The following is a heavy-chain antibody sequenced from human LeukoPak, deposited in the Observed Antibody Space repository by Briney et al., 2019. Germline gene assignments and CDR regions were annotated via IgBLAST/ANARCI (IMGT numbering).Heavy chain of an antibody. V-gene: IGHV3-21*01. Sequence: GGSLRLSCAGSGFTFSSYSMNWVRQAPGKGLQWVSSISRSSSYIYYADSVKGRFTISRDNARNSLYLQMNSLRAEDTAVYYCARDLLGWELHYFDYGGQGTLVTVSS. CDR2: ISRSSSYI. J-gene: IGHJ4*02. D-gene: IGHD1-26*01. CDR3: ARDLLGWELHYFDY. CDR1: GFTFSSYS.